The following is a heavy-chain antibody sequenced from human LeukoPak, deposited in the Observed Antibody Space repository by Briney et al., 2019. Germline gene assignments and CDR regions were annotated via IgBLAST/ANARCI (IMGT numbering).Heavy chain of an antibody. J-gene: IGHJ3*02. D-gene: IGHD4-11*01. V-gene: IGHV4-59*01. Sequence: PSETLSLTCTVSGGSISSYYWSWIRQPPGKGLEWIGYICYSGSTNYNPSLKSRVTISVDTSKNQSSLKLSSVTAADTAVYYCARARRLANAFDIWGQGTMVTVSS. CDR2: ICYSGST. CDR1: GGSISSYY. CDR3: ARARRLANAFDI.